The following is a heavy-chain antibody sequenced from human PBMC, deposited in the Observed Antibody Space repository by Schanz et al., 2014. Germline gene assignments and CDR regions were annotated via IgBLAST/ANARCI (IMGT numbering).Heavy chain of an antibody. CDR1: GFHLSSYW. J-gene: IGHJ3*01. V-gene: IGHV3-7*01. Sequence: EVQLVESGGGLVQPGGSLRLSCEGFGFHLSSYWMVWLRQAPGKGLEWVANIEGDGTRTYYVDSVKGRFTVSRDNAENSLYLHMRSLRVDDTAVYYCARDADYNPTSDFWYDAYDFWGQGTVVTVSS. CDR3: ARDADYNPTSDFWYDAYDF. CDR2: IEGDGTRT. D-gene: IGHD1-1*01.